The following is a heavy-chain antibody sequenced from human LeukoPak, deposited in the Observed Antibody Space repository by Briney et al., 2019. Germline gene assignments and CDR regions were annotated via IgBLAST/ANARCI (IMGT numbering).Heavy chain of an antibody. CDR3: ARDGVGTAMDDAFDI. D-gene: IGHD5-18*01. Sequence: SVKVSCKASGGTFSSYAINWVRQAPGQGLEWMGGIIPIFGTANYAQKFQGRVTITADESTSTAYMELSSLRSEDTAVYYCARDGVGTAMDDAFDIWGQGTMVTVSS. CDR1: GGTFSSYA. V-gene: IGHV1-69*13. CDR2: IIPIFGTA. J-gene: IGHJ3*02.